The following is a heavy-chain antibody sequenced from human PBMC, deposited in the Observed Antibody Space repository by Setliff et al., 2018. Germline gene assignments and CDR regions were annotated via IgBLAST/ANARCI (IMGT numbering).Heavy chain of an antibody. CDR3: ARHLLVQGTYHFDY. D-gene: IGHD3-10*01. CDR2: MYYSGST. CDR1: GGSVSSTSHY. V-gene: IGHV4-39*01. J-gene: IGHJ4*02. Sequence: LSLTCNVSGGSVSSTSHYWGWIRQSPGKGLEWIGSMYYSGSTYYNPSLKGRVTLSVDTTKNQFSPKLTSMTAADTAVYFCARHLLVQGTYHFDYWGQGSPVTVSS.